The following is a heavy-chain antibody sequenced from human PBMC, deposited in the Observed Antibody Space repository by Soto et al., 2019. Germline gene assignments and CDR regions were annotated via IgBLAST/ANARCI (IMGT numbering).Heavy chain of an antibody. Sequence: GGSLRLSCAASGFTVSSNYMSWVRQAPGKGLEWVSVIYSGGSTYYADSVKGRFTISRDNSKNTLYLQMNSLRAEDTAVYYCARELMGDYYGPTAPGYYGMDVWGQGTTVTVSS. V-gene: IGHV3-53*01. CDR2: IYSGGST. CDR1: GFTVSSNY. CDR3: ARELMGDYYGPTAPGYYGMDV. D-gene: IGHD3-10*01. J-gene: IGHJ6*02.